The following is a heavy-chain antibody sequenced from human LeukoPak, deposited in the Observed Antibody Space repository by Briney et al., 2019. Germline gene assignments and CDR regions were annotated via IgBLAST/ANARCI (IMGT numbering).Heavy chain of an antibody. CDR1: GFTFDDYG. J-gene: IGHJ4*02. CDR2: INWNGGST. CDR3: ARDGIYSSSWYSPSDY. D-gene: IGHD6-13*01. Sequence: GGSLRLSCAASGFTFDDYGMRWVRQAPGKGLEWVSGINWNGGSTGYADSVKGRFTISRDNAKNSLYLQMNSLRAEDTALYYCARDGIYSSSWYSPSDYWGQGTLVTVSS. V-gene: IGHV3-20*04.